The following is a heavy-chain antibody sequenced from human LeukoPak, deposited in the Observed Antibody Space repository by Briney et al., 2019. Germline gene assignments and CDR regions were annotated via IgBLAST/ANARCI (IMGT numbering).Heavy chain of an antibody. CDR1: GGSFSGYY. V-gene: IGHV4-34*01. CDR2: INHSGST. CDR3: ARIGRTTVTGIDY. D-gene: IGHD4-17*01. J-gene: IGHJ4*02. Sequence: PSETLSLTCAVYGGSFSGYYWSWIRQPPGKGLEWIGEINHSGSTNYNPSLESRVTISVDTSKNQFSLKLSSVTAADTAVYYCARIGRTTVTGIDYWGQGTLVTVSS.